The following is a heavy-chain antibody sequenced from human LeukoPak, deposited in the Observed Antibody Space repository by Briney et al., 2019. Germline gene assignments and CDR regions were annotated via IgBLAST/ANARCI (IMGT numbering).Heavy chain of an antibody. Sequence: GASVKVSCKASGYTFTSYDINWVRQATGQGLEWMGWMNPNSGNTGYAQKFQGRVTMTRDTSISTAYMELSRLRSDDTAVYYCARGPPDYGDYYFDYWGQGTLVTVSS. V-gene: IGHV1-8*01. CDR3: ARGPPDYGDYYFDY. J-gene: IGHJ4*02. D-gene: IGHD4-17*01. CDR2: MNPNSGNT. CDR1: GYTFTSYD.